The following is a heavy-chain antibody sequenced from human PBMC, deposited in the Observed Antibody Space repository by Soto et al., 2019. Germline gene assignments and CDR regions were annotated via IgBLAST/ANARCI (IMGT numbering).Heavy chain of an antibody. V-gene: IGHV4-39*01. Sequence: SETLYLTCTVSGDSISSNTYSWGWIRQPLGKGLEYIGTIHFSGNTYYNPSLNSRVTISVDTSKNQFSLTVTSVTAADTAVYYCARRIVATETFDYWGQGTLVTVSS. CDR3: ARRIVATETFDY. J-gene: IGHJ4*02. CDR1: GDSISSNTYS. CDR2: IHFSGNT. D-gene: IGHD5-12*01.